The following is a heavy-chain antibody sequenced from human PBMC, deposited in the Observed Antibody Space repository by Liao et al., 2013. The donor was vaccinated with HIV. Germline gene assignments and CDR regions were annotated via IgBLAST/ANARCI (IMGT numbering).Heavy chain of an antibody. CDR3: ARTPIKQWLARGYFDY. Sequence: QVQLQESGPGLVKPSQTLSLNCTVSGGSINTGDHYWTWVRQPPGKGLEWIGYIYYSGTTNYNPSLKSRVTISIDTSKNQFSLKLSSVTAADTAVYYCARTPIKQWLARGYFDYWGQGTLVTVSS. CDR2: IYYSGTT. D-gene: IGHD6-19*01. CDR1: GGSINTGDHY. J-gene: IGHJ4*02. V-gene: IGHV4-30-4*08.